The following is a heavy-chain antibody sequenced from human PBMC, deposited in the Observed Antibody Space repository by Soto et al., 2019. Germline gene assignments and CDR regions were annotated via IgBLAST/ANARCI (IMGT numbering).Heavy chain of an antibody. CDR3: ARDAPTLIGGYNMDV. CDR1: GGSISSDGYS. Sequence: QLQLQESGSGPVKPLETLSLTCAVSGGSISSDGYSWNWIRESPGKGLEWIGYLYHTGDTYYNPSLKSRVSISVDRSKNQFSLKLNSVTAADTAVYYCARDAPTLIGGYNMDVWGQGTTVTVCS. V-gene: IGHV4-30-2*06. CDR2: LYHTGDT. J-gene: IGHJ6*03. D-gene: IGHD3-10*01.